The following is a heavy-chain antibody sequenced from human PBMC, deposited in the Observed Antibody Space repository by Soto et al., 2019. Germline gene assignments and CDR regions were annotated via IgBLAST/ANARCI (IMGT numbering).Heavy chain of an antibody. Sequence: EVQLVESGGGLVQPGGSLRLSCAVSGFTFGSYWMNWVRLIPGKGLEWVAYIKPDGSATYYVDSVKGRFTISRDNAKNSLYLQMNSLRAEDTSVYYCARAGYCGPGCYYYFDYWGQGTLVTVSS. CDR2: IKPDGSAT. CDR1: GFTFGSYW. CDR3: ARAGYCGPGCYYYFDY. J-gene: IGHJ4*02. D-gene: IGHD2-21*02. V-gene: IGHV3-7*01.